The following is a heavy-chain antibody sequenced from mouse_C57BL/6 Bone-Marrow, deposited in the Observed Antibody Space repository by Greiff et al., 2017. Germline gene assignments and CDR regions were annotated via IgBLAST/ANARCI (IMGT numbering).Heavy chain of an antibody. D-gene: IGHD1-1*01. CDR3: TRSLRGY. CDR2: IDPETGGT. CDR1: GYTFTDYE. Sequence: VQLQQSGAELVRPGASVTLSCKASGYTFTDYEMHWVKQTPVHGLEWIGAIDPETGGTAYNQKFKGKDILTADKSSSTAYMELRSLTSEDSAVYYCTRSLRGYWGQGTTLTVSS. V-gene: IGHV1-15*01. J-gene: IGHJ2*01.